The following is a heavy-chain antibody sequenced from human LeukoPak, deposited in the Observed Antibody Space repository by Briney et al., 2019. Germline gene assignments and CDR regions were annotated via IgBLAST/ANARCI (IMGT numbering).Heavy chain of an antibody. CDR2: IFYNGST. J-gene: IGHJ3*02. CDR3: ARERAPRRRGSRGVIFHDALDI. Sequence: SETLSLTCSVSGGSISHYYFSWIRQPPGKGLEWIGYIFYNGSTYFNPSLKKRLTMSVDTSQKEFSLKLNSVTAADTAVYYCARERAPRRRGSRGVIFHDALDIWGRGTLVTVSS. D-gene: IGHD3-10*01. V-gene: IGHV4-59*01. CDR1: GGSISHYY.